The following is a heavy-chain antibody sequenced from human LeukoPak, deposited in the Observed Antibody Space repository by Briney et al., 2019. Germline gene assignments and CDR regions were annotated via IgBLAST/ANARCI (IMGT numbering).Heavy chain of an antibody. CDR3: ARDHGSGWYRDFDY. J-gene: IGHJ4*02. Sequence: GGSLRLSCAASGFTFSSYWMSWVRQAPGKGQEWVANIKQDGSEKYYVDSVKGRFTISRDNAKNSLYLQMNSLRAEDTAVYYCARDHGSGWYRDFDYWGQGTLVTVSS. D-gene: IGHD6-19*01. CDR2: IKQDGSEK. CDR1: GFTFSSYW. V-gene: IGHV3-7*01.